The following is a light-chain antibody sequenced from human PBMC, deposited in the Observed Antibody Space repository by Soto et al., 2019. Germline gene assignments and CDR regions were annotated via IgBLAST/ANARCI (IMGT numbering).Light chain of an antibody. CDR1: HSVSSSY. Sequence: IVLTQSPGTLSLSPGERATLSCRASHSVSSSYLAWYQQKPGQAPRLLIYGASSRATGIPDRFSGSGSGTDFTLTISRLEPEDFAVYYCQQYGSSLMYTFGQGTKLEIK. CDR2: GAS. J-gene: IGKJ2*01. V-gene: IGKV3-20*01. CDR3: QQYGSSLMYT.